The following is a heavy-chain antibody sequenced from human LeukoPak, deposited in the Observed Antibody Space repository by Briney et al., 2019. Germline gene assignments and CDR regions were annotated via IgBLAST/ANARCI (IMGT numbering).Heavy chain of an antibody. CDR1: EYTFTGYY. Sequence: GASVKVSCKVSEYTFTGYYMHWVRQAPGQGLEWMGWFNPNSGGTNYAQKFQGRITMTRDTSVSTAFMELHNLKSDDTAVYYCARDGRGSRSSWFDPWGQGTLVIVSS. D-gene: IGHD3-10*01. CDR3: ARDGRGSRSSWFDP. V-gene: IGHV1-2*02. CDR2: FNPNSGGT. J-gene: IGHJ5*02.